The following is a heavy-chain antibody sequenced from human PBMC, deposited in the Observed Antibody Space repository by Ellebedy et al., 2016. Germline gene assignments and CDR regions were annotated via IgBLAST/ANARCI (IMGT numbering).Heavy chain of an antibody. Sequence: GGSLRLSXAASGFNFINYAMTWVRQPPGKGLEWVSGIIGGGSSTSYADSVKGRFTTSRDNSKDTLYLQMNSLRAEDTALYYSAKPPAGILTGFYPEAAFDIWGQGTMVTVSP. CDR3: AKPPAGILTGFYPEAAFDI. CDR1: GFNFINYA. D-gene: IGHD3-9*01. V-gene: IGHV3-23*01. CDR2: IIGGGSST. J-gene: IGHJ3*02.